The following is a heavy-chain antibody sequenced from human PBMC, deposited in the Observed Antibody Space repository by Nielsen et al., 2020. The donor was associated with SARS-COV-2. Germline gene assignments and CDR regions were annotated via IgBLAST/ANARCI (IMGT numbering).Heavy chain of an antibody. CDR1: GYTFTSYG. V-gene: IGHV1-69*13. CDR2: IIPIFGTA. J-gene: IGHJ6*03. CDR3: ASRSETTVPTYYYYYMDV. D-gene: IGHD4-17*01. Sequence: SVKVSCKASGYTFTSYGISWVRQAPGQGLEWMGGIIPIFGTANYAQKFQGRVTITADESTSTAYMELSSLRSEDTAVYYCASRSETTVPTYYYYYMDVWGKGTTVTVSS.